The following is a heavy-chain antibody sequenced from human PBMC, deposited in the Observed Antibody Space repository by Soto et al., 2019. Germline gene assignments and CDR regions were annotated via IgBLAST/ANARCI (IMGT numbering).Heavy chain of an antibody. D-gene: IGHD3-10*01. V-gene: IGHV3-74*01. CDR1: GFTSSNFW. J-gene: IGHJ6*02. CDR3: ARSVRSGTFPYYYYAMDV. Sequence: EVQLVESGGGLVQPGGSLRLSCAASGFTSSNFWMHWVRQAPGKGLVWVSRINNDGSSTTYADSVKGRFTISRDNAKNTLDLQMHGLRYEDMAVYYCARSVRSGTFPYYYYAMDVWGQGTTVTVSS. CDR2: INNDGSST.